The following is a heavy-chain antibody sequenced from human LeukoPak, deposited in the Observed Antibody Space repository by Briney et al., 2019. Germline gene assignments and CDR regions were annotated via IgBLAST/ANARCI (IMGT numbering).Heavy chain of an antibody. CDR1: GFTFNNFA. CDR2: IYGGDIA. CDR3: AKDLSIAARPVFEY. V-gene: IGHV3-23*03. Sequence: GGSLRLSCAASGFTFNNFAMSWVRQAPGKGLEWVSVIYGGDIAAYADSVKGRFTISRDNSKNTLYLQMNSLRADDTAVYFCAKDLSIAARPVFEYWGQGTLVTVSS. J-gene: IGHJ4*02. D-gene: IGHD6-6*01.